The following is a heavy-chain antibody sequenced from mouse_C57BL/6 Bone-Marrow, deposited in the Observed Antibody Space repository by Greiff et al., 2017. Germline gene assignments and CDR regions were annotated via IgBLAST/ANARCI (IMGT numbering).Heavy chain of an antibody. CDR2: IYPYNGVS. V-gene: IGHV1-31*01. D-gene: IGHD1-1*01. CDR1: GYSFTGYY. CDR3: VSYYYGSSEFAY. Sequence: EVKLVESGPELVKPGASVKISCKASGYSFTGYYMHWVKQSHGNILDWIGYIYPYNGVSSYNQKFKGKATLTVDNSSSTAYMELRSLTSEDSAVYYCVSYYYGSSEFAYWGQGTLVTVSA. J-gene: IGHJ3*01.